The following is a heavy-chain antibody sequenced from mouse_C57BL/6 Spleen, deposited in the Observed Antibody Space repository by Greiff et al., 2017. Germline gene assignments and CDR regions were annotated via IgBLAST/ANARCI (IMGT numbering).Heavy chain of an antibody. CDR3: ARRVNYAFYY. J-gene: IGHJ2*01. Sequence: QVQLKQPGAELVKPGASVKMSCKASGYTFTSYWITWVKQRPGQGLEWIEDIYPGSGSTNYNEKFKSKATLTVDTSSSTAYMQLSSLTSEDSAVYYWARRVNYAFYYWGKGTTLTVSS. CDR1: GYTFTSYW. CDR2: IYPGSGST. V-gene: IGHV1-55*01. D-gene: IGHD1-1*01.